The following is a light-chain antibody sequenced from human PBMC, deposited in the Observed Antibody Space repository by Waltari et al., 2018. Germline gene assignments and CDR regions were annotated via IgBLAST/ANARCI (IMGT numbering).Light chain of an antibody. J-gene: IGKJ4*01. Sequence: NVLTQSPGTLSLSPGEGATLSCRASQRISDNSLAWFKQKPGQAPRPLIYGASSRATGVPDRFSGSGSGTDFTLTISRLEPEDFVVYYCHQYGSSWRTFGGGTKVEIK. CDR3: HQYGSSWRT. CDR2: GAS. CDR1: QRISDNS. V-gene: IGKV3-20*01.